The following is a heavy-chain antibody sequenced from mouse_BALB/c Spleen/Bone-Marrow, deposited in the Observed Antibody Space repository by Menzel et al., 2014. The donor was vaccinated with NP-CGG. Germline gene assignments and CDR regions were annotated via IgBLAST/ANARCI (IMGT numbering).Heavy chain of an antibody. CDR1: GFTFSSYA. V-gene: IGHV5-9-3*01. CDR3: ARHGITRLLDY. Sequence: EVQLVESGGGLVNPGGSLKLSCAASGFTFSSYAMSWVRQTPEKRLEWVATISSGGSYTYYPDSVKGRFTISRDNAKNTLYLQMSSLRSEDTAMYYCARHGITRLLDYWGQGTTLTVSS. J-gene: IGHJ2*01. CDR2: ISSGGSYT. D-gene: IGHD2-4*01.